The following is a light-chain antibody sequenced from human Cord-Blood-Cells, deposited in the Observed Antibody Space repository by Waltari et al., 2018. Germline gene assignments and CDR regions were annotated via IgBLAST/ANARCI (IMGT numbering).Light chain of an antibody. V-gene: IGKV2-29*02. J-gene: IGKJ2*01. CDR2: EVS. Sequence: DIVMTQTPLSLSXTXXXXXXXXXXXXQSLLHSDGKSYLYWYLQKPGQSPQLLIYEVSSRFSGVPDRFSGSGSGTDFTLKISRVVAEDVGVYYCMQGIHLPRTFGQGTKLEIK. CDR3: MQGIHLPRT. CDR1: QSLLHSDGKSY.